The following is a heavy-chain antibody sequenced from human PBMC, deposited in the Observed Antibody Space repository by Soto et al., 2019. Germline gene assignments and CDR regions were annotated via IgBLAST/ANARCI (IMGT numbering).Heavy chain of an antibody. CDR1: GGSISSYH. J-gene: IGHJ6*02. V-gene: IGHV4-59*01. CDR3: ARGVWPFKHYGMAV. CDR2: MYYSGST. Sequence: SATLSLTCTVSGGSISSYHWSWIRQPPGKGLEWIGYMYYSGSTNYNPSLKSRVTISVDMPKNQFSLKLSSVTAADTAVYYCARGVWPFKHYGMAVCGQGSTVT.